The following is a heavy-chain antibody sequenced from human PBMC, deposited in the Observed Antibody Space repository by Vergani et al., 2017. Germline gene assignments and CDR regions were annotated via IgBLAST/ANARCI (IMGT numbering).Heavy chain of an antibody. D-gene: IGHD1-1*01. CDR2: INPNSGGT. Sequence: QVQLVQSGAEVKKPGASVKVSCKASGYTFTGYYMHWVRQAPGQGLEWMGWINPNSGGTNYAQKFQGRVTMTRDTSISTAYMELSRLRSDDTAVYYCAGSRPMVRPYYYYGMDVWGQGTTVTVSS. J-gene: IGHJ6*02. CDR3: AGSRPMVRPYYYYGMDV. CDR1: GYTFTGYY. V-gene: IGHV1-2*02.